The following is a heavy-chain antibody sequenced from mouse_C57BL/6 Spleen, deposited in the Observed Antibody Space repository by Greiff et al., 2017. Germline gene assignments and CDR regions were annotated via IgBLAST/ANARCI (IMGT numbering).Heavy chain of an antibody. CDR3: AKSPYDEFAY. CDR2: INPSSGYT. CDR1: GYTFTSYW. J-gene: IGHJ3*01. Sequence: QVHVKQSGAELAKPGASVKLSCKASGYTFTSYWMHWVKQRPGQGLEWIGYINPSSGYTKYNQKFKDKATLTADKSSSTAYMQLSSLTYEDSAVYYCAKSPYDEFAYWGQGTLVTVSA. D-gene: IGHD2-12*01. V-gene: IGHV1-7*01.